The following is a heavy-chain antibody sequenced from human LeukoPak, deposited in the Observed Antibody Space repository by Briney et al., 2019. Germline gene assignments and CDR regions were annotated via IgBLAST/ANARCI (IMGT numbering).Heavy chain of an antibody. Sequence: PGGSLRLSCAASGFTFSSYAMSWIRQPPGKGLEWIGSIYYSGSTYYNPSLKSRVTISVDMSKNQFSLKLSSVTAADTAVYYCARDYIVATNPFDYWGQGTLVTVSS. CDR1: GFTFSSYA. CDR3: ARDYIVATNPFDY. V-gene: IGHV4-39*07. D-gene: IGHD5-12*01. CDR2: IYYSGST. J-gene: IGHJ4*02.